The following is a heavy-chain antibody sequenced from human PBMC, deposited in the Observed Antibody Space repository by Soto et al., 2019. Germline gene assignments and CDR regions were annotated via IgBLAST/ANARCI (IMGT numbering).Heavy chain of an antibody. V-gene: IGHV2-5*01. CDR2: IYWNDDK. CDR3: AHVAVGTVGNEAFDI. CDR1: GVSLSNFGVG. D-gene: IGHD1-26*01. Sequence: ITLEESGPTLVKPTQTLTLTCSFSGVSLSNFGVGVGWIRQPPGKALEWLAVIYWNDDKRYNLSLKSRLTITKDTSKNQVVLTITNMDPVDTATYYCAHVAVGTVGNEAFDIWGQGTVLTVSS. J-gene: IGHJ3*02.